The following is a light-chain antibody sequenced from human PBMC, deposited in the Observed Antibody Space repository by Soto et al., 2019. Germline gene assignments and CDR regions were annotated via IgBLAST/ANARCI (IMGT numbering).Light chain of an antibody. Sequence: IQFYKSPAFLCASVGDGATLSCRASQGIYNYLTWYQQKPGRPPKLLIYAASTLQSGVPSRFSGFGSRTKCTLTISGLQTEDVATDSCQQVNSYPLTFGGGTKV. V-gene: IGKV1-9*01. CDR2: AAS. J-gene: IGKJ4*01. CDR3: QQVNSYPLT. CDR1: QGIYNY.